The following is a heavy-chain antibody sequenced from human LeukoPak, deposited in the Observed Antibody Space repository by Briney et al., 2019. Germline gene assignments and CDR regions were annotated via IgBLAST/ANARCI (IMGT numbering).Heavy chain of an antibody. CDR3: ARSLRFFDY. CDR1: GFTVSSDY. J-gene: IGHJ4*02. V-gene: IGHV3-53*01. CDR2: IYSDDST. Sequence: PGGSLRLSCAAPGFTVSSDYMSWVRQAPGKGLEWVSVIYSDDSTYYADSVKGRFTISRDNSKNTLYLQMNSLRAEDTAVYYCARSLRFFDYWGQGTLVTVSS. D-gene: IGHD2-21*02.